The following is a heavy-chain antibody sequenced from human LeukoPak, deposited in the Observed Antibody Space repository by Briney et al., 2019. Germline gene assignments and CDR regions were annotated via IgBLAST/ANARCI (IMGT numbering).Heavy chain of an antibody. CDR2: INHRGST. V-gene: IGHV4-34*01. J-gene: IGHJ2*01. Sequence: SETRSLTCAVYGGSFSGFYWSWIRQPPGKGLEWIGEINHRGSTNYNPSLKSRVTISVDTSKNQFSLKLSSVTAADTAVYYCARVPKYFDLWGRGTLVTVSS. CDR1: GGSFSGFY. CDR3: ARVPKYFDL.